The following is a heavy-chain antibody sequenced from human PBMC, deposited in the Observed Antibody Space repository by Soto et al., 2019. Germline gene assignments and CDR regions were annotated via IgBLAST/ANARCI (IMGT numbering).Heavy chain of an antibody. J-gene: IGHJ4*02. D-gene: IGHD4-17*01. CDR1: GGSLSSGDYY. CDR3: ARDDDYGGLFDY. V-gene: IGHV4-61*08. CDR2: IYYSGST. Sequence: PSETLSLTCTVSGGSLSSGDYYWSWIRQPPGKGLEWIGYIYYSGSTNYNPSLKSRVTISVDTSKNQFSLKLSSVTAADTAVYYCARDDDYGGLFDYWGQGTLVTVSS.